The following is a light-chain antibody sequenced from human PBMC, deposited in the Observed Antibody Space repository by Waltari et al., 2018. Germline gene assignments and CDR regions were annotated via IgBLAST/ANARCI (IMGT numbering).Light chain of an antibody. CDR1: ASKPREMT. CDR3: ATWDDSLNAVV. J-gene: IGLJ2*01. V-gene: IGLV1-44*01. Sequence: QSLLTHAPSASGTPRQRVTITRSGRASKPREMTAIWFRQLTGTAPKLLIYANRQRPSGVPDRFSGSKSGTSASLDIIGLQSDDEADYFCATWDDSLNAVVFGGGTRLTVL. CDR2: ANR.